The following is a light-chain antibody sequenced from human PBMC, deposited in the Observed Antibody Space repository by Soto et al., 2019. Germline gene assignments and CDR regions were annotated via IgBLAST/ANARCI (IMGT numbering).Light chain of an antibody. CDR2: GAS. CDR3: QQYGSSPLT. V-gene: IGKV3-20*01. J-gene: IGKJ4*01. CDR1: QSVSSSN. Sequence: EIGLTQSPGTLSFSPGERATLSWRASQSVSSSNLAWYQQKPGQPPRLLIYGASSRATGVPDRFSGSGSGTDFTLTINRLEPEDFAVYFCQQYGSSPLTFGGGTKVDIK.